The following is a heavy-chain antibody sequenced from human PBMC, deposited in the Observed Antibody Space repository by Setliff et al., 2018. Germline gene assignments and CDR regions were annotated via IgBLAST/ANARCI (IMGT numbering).Heavy chain of an antibody. CDR2: VYYSGTA. CDR1: DGSLSTYY. J-gene: IGHJ4*02. Sequence: SETLSLTCTVSDGSLSTYYWSWIRQPPGKGLEFIGYVYYSGTANYSPSLRSRLTISVDTSKNQFSLKLRSGTAADTAVYYCARGGTFRYFDFWGQGAPVTVSS. CDR3: ARGGTFRYFDF. V-gene: IGHV4-59*01. D-gene: IGHD5-12*01.